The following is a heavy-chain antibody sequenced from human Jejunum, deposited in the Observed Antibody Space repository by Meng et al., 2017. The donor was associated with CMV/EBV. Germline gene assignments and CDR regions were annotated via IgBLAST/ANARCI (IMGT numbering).Heavy chain of an antibody. J-gene: IGHJ2*01. CDR1: GYTFTDYY. V-gene: IGHV1-69-2*01. D-gene: IGHD1-14*01. CDR2: VDPEDGET. Sequence: TVSGYTFTDYYIHWVQQAPGKGLEWMGLVDPEDGETIYAEKSQGRVTISADTSTDTIYMELSSLRSEDTAVYFCALGLYTTSWFFDLWGRGTLVTVSS. CDR3: ALGLYTTSWFFDL.